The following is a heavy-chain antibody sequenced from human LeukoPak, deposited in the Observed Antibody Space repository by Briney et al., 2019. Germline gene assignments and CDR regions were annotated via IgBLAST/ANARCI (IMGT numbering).Heavy chain of an antibody. V-gene: IGHV3-7*01. D-gene: IGHD6-13*01. J-gene: IGHJ4*02. CDR2: INQDGSEK. CDR1: GFTFSNYW. Sequence: GGSLRLSCAASGFTFSNYWMSWVRQAPGKGLEGVASINQDGSEKHYVDSVKGRFTVSRDNAKNSLYLQMNSPRADDTAVYYCARLYRSSVNFWGQGTMVTVSS. CDR3: ARLYRSSVNF.